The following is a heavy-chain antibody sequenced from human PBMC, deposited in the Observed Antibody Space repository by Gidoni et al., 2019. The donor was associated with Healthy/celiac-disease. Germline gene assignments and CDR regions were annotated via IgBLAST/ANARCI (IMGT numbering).Heavy chain of an antibody. J-gene: IGHJ6*02. CDR1: GFTFSSYG. Sequence: QVQLVESGGGVVQPGRSLRLSCAASGFTFSSYGMHWVRQAPGKGLEWVAVIWYDGSNKYYADSVKGRFTISRDNSKNTLYLQMNSLRAEDTAVYYCARDQGWMWELDYYYYGMDVWGQGTTVTVSS. D-gene: IGHD1-26*01. V-gene: IGHV3-33*01. CDR3: ARDQGWMWELDYYYYGMDV. CDR2: IWYDGSNK.